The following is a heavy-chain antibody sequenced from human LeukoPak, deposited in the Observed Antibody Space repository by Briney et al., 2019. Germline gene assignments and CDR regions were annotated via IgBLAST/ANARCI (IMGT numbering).Heavy chain of an antibody. V-gene: IGHV4-59*08. D-gene: IGHD3-3*01. J-gene: IGHJ4*02. Sequence: SETLSLTCTVSGGSISTYYWSWIRQPPGKGLEWIGYIYYSGSTHYNPSLKSRVTISVDTSKNQFSLKLSSVTAADTAVYYCARFGSGYYDYWGQGTLVTVSS. CDR2: IYYSGST. CDR1: GGSISTYY. CDR3: ARFGSGYYDY.